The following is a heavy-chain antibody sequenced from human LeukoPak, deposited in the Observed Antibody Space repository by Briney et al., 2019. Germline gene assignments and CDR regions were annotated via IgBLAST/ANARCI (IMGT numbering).Heavy chain of an antibody. CDR1: GGSISSYY. Sequence: SETLSLTCTVSGGSISSYYWSWIRQPPGKGLEWIGYIYYSGSTNYNPSLKSRVTISVDTSKNQFSLKLSSVTAADTAVYYCARKDDYDDYGFDYWGQGTLVTVSS. J-gene: IGHJ4*02. CDR3: ARKDDYDDYGFDY. CDR2: IYYSGST. D-gene: IGHD4-17*01. V-gene: IGHV4-59*01.